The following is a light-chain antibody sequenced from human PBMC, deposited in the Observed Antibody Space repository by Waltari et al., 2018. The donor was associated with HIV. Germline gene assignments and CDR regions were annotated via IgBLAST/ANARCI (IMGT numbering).Light chain of an antibody. V-gene: IGKV3D-20*01. CDR1: QTVTSDF. CDR3: QQYGSSPRT. Sequence: EIVLTQSPATLSLSPGERATLSCGASQTVTSDFLAWYQQKPGLAPSLLIYYASNRATGIPDRFSGSGSGTDFTLTISRLEPEDFAVYYCQQYGSSPRTFGQGTKVEIK. CDR2: YAS. J-gene: IGKJ1*01.